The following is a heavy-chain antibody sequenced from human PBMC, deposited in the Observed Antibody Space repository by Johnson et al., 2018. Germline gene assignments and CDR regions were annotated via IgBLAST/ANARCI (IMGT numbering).Heavy chain of an antibody. J-gene: IGHJ3*02. V-gene: IGHV1-69*01. CDR3: ARDRDGYKSGYAFDN. Sequence: QVQLVESGAEVKKPGSSVKVSCKASGGTFSSYAISWVRQAPGQGLEWMGGIIPIFGTANYAQKFQGRVTITADESTSTAYMELSSLRSEDTAGYYGARDRDGYKSGYAFDNWGQGTMVTVSS. CDR2: IIPIFGTA. D-gene: IGHD5-24*01. CDR1: GGTFSSYA.